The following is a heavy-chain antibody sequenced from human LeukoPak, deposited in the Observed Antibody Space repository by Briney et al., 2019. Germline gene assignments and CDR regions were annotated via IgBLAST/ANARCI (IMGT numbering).Heavy chain of an antibody. CDR1: GGSISSFY. V-gene: IGHV4-59*01. D-gene: IGHD2-21*02. Sequence: PSETLSLTCTVSGGSISSFYWSWIRQPPGKGLEWIGYIYYSGSTKYNPSLKSRVTISVDTSKNQFSLKLTSVTAADTAVYYCARGGGNCGGDCYALDYWGQGTPVAVSS. CDR2: IYYSGST. J-gene: IGHJ4*02. CDR3: ARGGGNCGGDCYALDY.